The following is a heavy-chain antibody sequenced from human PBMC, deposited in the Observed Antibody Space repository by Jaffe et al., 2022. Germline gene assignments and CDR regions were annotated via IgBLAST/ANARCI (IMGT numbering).Heavy chain of an antibody. CDR2: INHSGST. CDR1: GGSFSGYY. J-gene: IGHJ4*02. CDR3: ARLMVRGVSSRRPMFFDY. Sequence: QVQLQQWGAGLLKPSETLSLTCAVYGGSFSGYYWSWIRQPPGKGLEWIGEINHSGSTNYNPSLKSRVTISVDTSKNQFSLKLSSVTAADTAVYYCARLMVRGVSSRRPMFFDYWGQGTLVTVSS. D-gene: IGHD3-10*01. V-gene: IGHV4-34*01.